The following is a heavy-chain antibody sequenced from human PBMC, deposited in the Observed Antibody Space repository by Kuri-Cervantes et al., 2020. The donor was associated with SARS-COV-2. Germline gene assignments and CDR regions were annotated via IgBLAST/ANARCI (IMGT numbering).Heavy chain of an antibody. Sequence: LRLSCTVSGGSISSSSYYWGWIRQPAGKGLEWIGRIYSSGSANYNPSLKSRVTMSVDSSKNQFSLKLSSVTAADTAVYYCARATSRPTIAAAGYFDSWGQGILVTVSS. CDR1: GGSISSSSYY. CDR2: IYSSGSA. V-gene: IGHV4-61*02. CDR3: ARATSRPTIAAAGYFDS. J-gene: IGHJ4*02. D-gene: IGHD6-25*01.